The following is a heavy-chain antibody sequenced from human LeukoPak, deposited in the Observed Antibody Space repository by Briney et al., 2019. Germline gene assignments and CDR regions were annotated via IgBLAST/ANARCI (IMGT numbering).Heavy chain of an antibody. CDR3: ARVLLSYYYMDV. CDR2: IKQDGSEK. J-gene: IGHJ6*03. D-gene: IGHD2/OR15-2a*01. CDR1: GFTFSSYW. V-gene: IGHV3-7*01. Sequence: GGSLRLSCAASGFTFSSYWMSWVRQAPGKGLEWVANIKQDGSEKYYVDSVKGRFTISRDTAKNSLSLEMNSLRADDTAVYYCARVLLSYYYMDVWGKGTTVTVSS.